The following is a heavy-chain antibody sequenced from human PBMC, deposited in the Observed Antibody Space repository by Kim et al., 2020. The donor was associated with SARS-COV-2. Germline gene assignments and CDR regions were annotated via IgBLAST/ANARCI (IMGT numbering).Heavy chain of an antibody. CDR3: ARDPKGGWYTWDAFDI. D-gene: IGHD6-19*01. J-gene: IGHJ3*02. Sequence: SVKGRFTISRDNAKNSLYLQMSSLRAEDTAVYYCARDPKGGWYTWDAFDIWGQGTMVTVSS. V-gene: IGHV3-48*03.